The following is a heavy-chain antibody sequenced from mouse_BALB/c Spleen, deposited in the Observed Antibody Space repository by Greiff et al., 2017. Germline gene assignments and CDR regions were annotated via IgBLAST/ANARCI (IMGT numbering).Heavy chain of an antibody. V-gene: IGHV1-14*01. D-gene: IGHD2-1*01. CDR1: GYTFTSYV. J-gene: IGHJ4*01. CDR2: INPYNDGT. Sequence: VQLKQSGPELVKPGAPVKMSCKASGYTFTSYVMHWVKQKPGQGLEWIGYINPYNDGTKYNEKFKGKATLTSDKSAKTAYMELSSLTSEDSAVYYCAALPGYYAMDYWGQGTSVTVSS. CDR3: AALPGYYAMDY.